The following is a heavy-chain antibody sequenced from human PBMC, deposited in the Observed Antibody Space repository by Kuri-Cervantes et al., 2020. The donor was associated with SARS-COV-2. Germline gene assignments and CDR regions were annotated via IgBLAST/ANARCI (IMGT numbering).Heavy chain of an antibody. CDR1: GFTFSRSW. CDR3: ARVKTSHYSSYYMDV. CDR2: INSDGSVT. J-gene: IGHJ6*03. Sequence: GESLKISCAASGFTFSRSWMLWVRQAPGKGLVWVSRINSDGSVTSYPDSVEGRFTISRDNAKNTLSLQMNSLSAEDTAVYFCARVKTSHYSSYYMDVWGKGTTVTVSS. V-gene: IGHV3-74*01.